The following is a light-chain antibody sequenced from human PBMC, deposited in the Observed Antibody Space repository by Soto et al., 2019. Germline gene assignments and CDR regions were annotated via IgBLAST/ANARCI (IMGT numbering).Light chain of an antibody. CDR1: QSVSNNY. CDR2: GSS. Sequence: EVVLTQSPGTLSLSPGERATLSCRASQSVSNNYFAWYQQKPGQAPRLLIFGSSDRATGTPDRFSGSGSGTDFTLTISSLEPEDVAVYYCQQYGSSPPYTFGQGTKLEIK. J-gene: IGKJ2*01. V-gene: IGKV3-20*01. CDR3: QQYGSSPPYT.